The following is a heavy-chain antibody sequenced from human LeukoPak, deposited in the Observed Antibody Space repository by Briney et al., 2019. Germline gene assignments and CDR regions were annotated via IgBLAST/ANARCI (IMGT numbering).Heavy chain of an antibody. D-gene: IGHD1-26*01. V-gene: IGHV3-30*02. J-gene: IGHJ4*02. CDR1: GFTFSSYG. CDR2: IRYDGCNK. CDR3: AKDFFPFWSATTPPPFDY. Sequence: GGSLRLSCAASGFTFSSYGMHWVRQAPGKGLEWVAFIRYDGCNKYYADSVKGRFTISRDNSKNTLYLQMNSLRAEDTAVYYCAKDFFPFWSATTPPPFDYWGQGTLVTVSS.